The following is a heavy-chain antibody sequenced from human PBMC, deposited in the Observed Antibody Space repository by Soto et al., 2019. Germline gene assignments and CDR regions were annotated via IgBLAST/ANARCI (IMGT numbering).Heavy chain of an antibody. CDR1: GGSISSSSYY. CDR3: ARQRRMTTVTNFDY. Sequence: SETLSLTCTVSGGSISSSSYYWGWIRQPPGKGLEWIGSIYYSGSTYYNPSLKSRVTISVDTSKNQFSLKLSSVTAADTAVYYCARQRRMTTVTNFDYWGQGTLVTVSS. J-gene: IGHJ4*02. V-gene: IGHV4-39*01. CDR2: IYYSGST. D-gene: IGHD4-4*01.